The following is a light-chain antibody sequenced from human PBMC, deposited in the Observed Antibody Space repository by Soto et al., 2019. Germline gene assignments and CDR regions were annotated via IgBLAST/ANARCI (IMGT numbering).Light chain of an antibody. CDR2: GAS. V-gene: IGKV3-15*01. CDR1: KSVSNN. J-gene: IGKJ4*01. Sequence: EIVLTQSPVTLSVSQGVRATLSCRASKSVSNNLAWYQQKAGQAPRLLIYGASARATGIPARFSGSGSGTEFTLTIGSLQSEDFAVYYCQQYNEWPLTFGGGTRVEIK. CDR3: QQYNEWPLT.